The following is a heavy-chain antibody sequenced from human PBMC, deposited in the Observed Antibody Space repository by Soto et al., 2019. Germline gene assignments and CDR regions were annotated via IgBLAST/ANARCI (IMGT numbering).Heavy chain of an antibody. J-gene: IGHJ4*02. D-gene: IGHD6-13*01. CDR1: GGTIRSPDW. Sequence: PSETLSLTCGVSGGTIRSPDWWKWVGQPPGKGLERLGEIFQSGSTNCSPSLEGRVTMSVDKSENQFSLTLTSVTAADTAVYFCVRGRGRYTRSWSWLCRWGKGIWVTVAS. CDR3: VRGRGRYTRSWSWLCR. V-gene: IGHV4-4*02. CDR2: IFQSGST.